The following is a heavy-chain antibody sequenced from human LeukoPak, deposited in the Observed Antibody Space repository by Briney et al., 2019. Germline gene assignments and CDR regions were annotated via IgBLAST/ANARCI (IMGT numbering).Heavy chain of an antibody. D-gene: IGHD6-19*01. J-gene: IGHJ4*02. CDR2: IYSSGTT. V-gene: IGHV4-61*02. Sequence: TLSLTCTVSGGSISSSSYFWSWFRQPAGKGLEWIGRIYSSGTTNYNPSLKSRVTISVDTSKNQFSLKLRSVTAADTAVYYCAREGGDSSGLRVAYWGQGTLVTVSS. CDR3: AREGGDSSGLRVAY. CDR1: GGSISSSSYF.